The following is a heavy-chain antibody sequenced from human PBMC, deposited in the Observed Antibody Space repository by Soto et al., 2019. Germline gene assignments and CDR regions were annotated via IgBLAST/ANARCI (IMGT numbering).Heavy chain of an antibody. J-gene: IGHJ2*01. CDR2: IIPVFQTA. D-gene: IGHD3-22*01. Sequence: QEQLVQSGAEVKKPGSSVKVSCKASGGLFSSYPISWVRQVPGQGLEWMGGIIPVFQTAYYTQRFQGRVTITADESTNTAYMELSSLRSEDTAIYYCARGCSGYTCFNEFLGHGTLVPVSS. CDR1: GGLFSSYP. V-gene: IGHV1-69*01. CDR3: ARGCSGYTCFNEF.